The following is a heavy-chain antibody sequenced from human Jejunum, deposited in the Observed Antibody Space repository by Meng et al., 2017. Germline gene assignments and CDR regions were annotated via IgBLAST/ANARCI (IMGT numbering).Heavy chain of an antibody. CDR2: IHYSGGT. V-gene: IGHV4-31*03. Sequence: VELQEAGPGPVKPAQTLSLTCTVSGGSMNSAGHYWSWIRQDPGKGLEWIGYIHYSGGTYYNPSLKSRVTISVDTSKNQFSLKLNSVSAADTAVYYCARATAGNSEYFQNWGQGTLVTVSS. CDR3: ARATAGNSEYFQN. J-gene: IGHJ1*01. D-gene: IGHD4-23*01. CDR1: GGSMNSAGHY.